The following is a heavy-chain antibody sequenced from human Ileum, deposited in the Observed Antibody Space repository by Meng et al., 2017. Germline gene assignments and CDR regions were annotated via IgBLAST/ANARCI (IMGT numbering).Heavy chain of an antibody. CDR3: AGHTELDC. CDR2: IYSGGNT. V-gene: IGHV3-66*04. Sequence: EVQLVESGGGLVQPGGSLRLSCAASEFTVSNNYMSWVRQAPGKGLEWVSLIYSGGNTKYADSVKGRFTISRDNSKNTLYLQMNSLRAEDTAVYYCAGHTELDCWGQGALDTVSS. CDR1: EFTVSNNY. J-gene: IGHJ4*02.